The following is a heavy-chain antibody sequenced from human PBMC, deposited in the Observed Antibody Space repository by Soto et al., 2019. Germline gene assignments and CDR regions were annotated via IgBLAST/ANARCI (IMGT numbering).Heavy chain of an antibody. J-gene: IGHJ6*02. V-gene: IGHV1-69*02. CDR3: ARRRYCGADCYSQYYYGMDI. CDR2: VIPVLGVT. D-gene: IGHD2-21*02. Sequence: QVQLVQSGAVLKKPGSSVKVSCRSGGDTFSSYTVSWVRQAPGQGLEWMGRVIPVLGVTNYARKFQGRVSITAEKSTSTAYLELRSLTSEDSGVYYCARRRYCGADCYSQYYYGMDIWGQGTTVTVSS. CDR1: GDTFSSYT.